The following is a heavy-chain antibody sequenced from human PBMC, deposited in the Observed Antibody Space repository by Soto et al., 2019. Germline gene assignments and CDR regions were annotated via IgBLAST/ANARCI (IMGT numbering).Heavy chain of an antibody. CDR2: ISSSSSYI. CDR1: GFTFSSYS. Sequence: PGGSLRLSCAASGFTFSSYSMNWVRQAPGKGLEWVSSISSSSSYIYYADSVKGRFTISRDNAKNSLYLQMNSLRAEDTAVYYCAAYCSGGSCYSELIDYSGQGTLVTVST. CDR3: AAYCSGGSCYSELIDY. V-gene: IGHV3-21*01. J-gene: IGHJ4*02. D-gene: IGHD2-15*01.